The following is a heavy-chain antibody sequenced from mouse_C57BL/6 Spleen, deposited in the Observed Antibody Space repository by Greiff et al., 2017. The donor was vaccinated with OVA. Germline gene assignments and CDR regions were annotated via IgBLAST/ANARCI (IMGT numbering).Heavy chain of an antibody. CDR1: GYSFTGYY. Sequence: VQLQQPGPELVKPGASVKISCKASGYSFTGYYMHWVKQSPGHILDWIGYIYPYNGVSSYNQKFKGKATLTVDKSSSTAYMELRSLTSEDSAVYYCARERVTTVEGYFDVWGTGTTVTVSS. V-gene: IGHV1-31*01. J-gene: IGHJ1*03. CDR2: IYPYNGVS. D-gene: IGHD1-1*01. CDR3: ARERVTTVEGYFDV.